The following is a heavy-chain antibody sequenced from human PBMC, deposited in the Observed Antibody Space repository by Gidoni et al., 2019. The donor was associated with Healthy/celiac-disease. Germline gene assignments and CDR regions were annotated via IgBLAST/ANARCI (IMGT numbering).Heavy chain of an antibody. Sequence: QVQLVQSGAEVKKPGSSVKVSCKASGGTFSSYAISWVRQAPGQGLEWMGGIISICGTANYAQKFQGRVTITADESTSTAYMDLSSLRSEDTAVYYCARDRITIFGVVMGTGFDPWGQGTLVTVSS. CDR3: ARDRITIFGVVMGTGFDP. J-gene: IGHJ5*02. V-gene: IGHV1-69*01. CDR1: GGTFSSYA. D-gene: IGHD3-3*01. CDR2: IISICGTA.